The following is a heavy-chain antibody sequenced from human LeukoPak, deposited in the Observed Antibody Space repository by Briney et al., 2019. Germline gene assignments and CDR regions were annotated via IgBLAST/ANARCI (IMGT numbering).Heavy chain of an antibody. Sequence: PSETLSLTCAVYGGSFSGYYWSWIRQPPGKGLEWIGEINHSGSTNYNPSLKSRVTISVDTSKNQFSLKLSSVTAADTAVYYCARVPYSGSYLRWDYWGQGTLVTVSS. CDR3: ARVPYSGSYLRWDY. CDR2: INHSGST. D-gene: IGHD1-26*01. V-gene: IGHV4-34*01. J-gene: IGHJ4*02. CDR1: GGSFSGYY.